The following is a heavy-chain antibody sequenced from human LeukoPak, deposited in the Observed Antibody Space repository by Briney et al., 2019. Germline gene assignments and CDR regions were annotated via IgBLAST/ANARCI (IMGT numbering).Heavy chain of an antibody. CDR1: GGSMRTPSHY. CDR3: ARRNTEVPDTMPLNAFDV. J-gene: IGHJ3*01. CDR2: MFYSGST. D-gene: IGHD2-2*01. Sequence: SETLSLTCSVSGGSMRTPSHYWDWIRQSPGKGLEWIGRMFYSGSTYFNPSFRRRVTISGDTSTNQISLSLTSVTAADTAVYYCARRNTEVPDTMPLNAFDVWGQGAMVIVSS. V-gene: IGHV4-39*01.